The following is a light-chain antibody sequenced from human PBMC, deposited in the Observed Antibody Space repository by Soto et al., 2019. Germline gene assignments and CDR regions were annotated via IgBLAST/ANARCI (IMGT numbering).Light chain of an antibody. Sequence: DIQMTQSPSTLSASVGDRVTITCRASQSISSWLAWYQQKPGKAPKLLIYDASSLESGVPSRFSGSGSGTEFTLTISSLQPDDFATYYCQQSARTLGQGTKVDI. V-gene: IGKV1-5*01. J-gene: IGKJ1*01. CDR1: QSISSW. CDR3: QQSART. CDR2: DAS.